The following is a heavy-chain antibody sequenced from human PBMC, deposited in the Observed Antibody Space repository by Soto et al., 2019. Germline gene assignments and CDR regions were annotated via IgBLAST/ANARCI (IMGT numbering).Heavy chain of an antibody. V-gene: IGHV4-4*07. Sequence: SETLSLTCTVSGGSISSYYWSWIRQPAGKGLEWIGRIYTSGSTDYNPSLKSRVTMSVDTSKNQFSLKLSSVTAADTAVYYCARGSKLPNWFDPWGQGTLVTVSS. CDR1: GGSISSYY. CDR2: IYTSGST. J-gene: IGHJ5*02. D-gene: IGHD2-15*01. CDR3: ARGSKLPNWFDP.